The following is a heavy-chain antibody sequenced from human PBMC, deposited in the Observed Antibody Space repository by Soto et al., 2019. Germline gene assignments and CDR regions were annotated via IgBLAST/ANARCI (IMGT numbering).Heavy chain of an antibody. CDR2: NSGSGGST. D-gene: IGHD6-19*01. Sequence: GGSLRLSCAASGFTFSSYAMSWVRQAPGKGLEWVSANSGSGGSTYYADSVKGRFTISRDNSKNTLYLQMNSLRAEDTAVYYCAKTYSSGWSYWFDPWGQGTLVTVSS. CDR1: GFTFSSYA. V-gene: IGHV3-23*01. J-gene: IGHJ5*02. CDR3: AKTYSSGWSYWFDP.